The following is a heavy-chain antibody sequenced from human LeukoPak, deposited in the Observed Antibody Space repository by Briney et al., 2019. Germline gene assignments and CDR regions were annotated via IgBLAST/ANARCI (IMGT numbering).Heavy chain of an antibody. CDR1: GFTFSSYE. J-gene: IGHJ6*03. V-gene: IGHV3-48*03. CDR2: ISSSGSTI. D-gene: IGHD3-3*01. Sequence: GGSLRLSCAASGFTFSSYEMNWVRQAPGKGLEWVSYISSSGSTIYYADSVKGRFTISRDNAKNSLYLQMNSLRAEDTAVYYCARVRYYDFWSGYLGPDYYYYYMDVWGKGTTVTISS. CDR3: ARVRYYDFWSGYLGPDYYYYYMDV.